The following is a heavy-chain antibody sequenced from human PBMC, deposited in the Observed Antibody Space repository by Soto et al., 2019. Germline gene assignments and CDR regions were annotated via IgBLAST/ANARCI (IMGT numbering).Heavy chain of an antibody. CDR2: IYYSGST. Sequence: PSETLSLTCTVSGGSISSYYWSWIRQPPGKGLEWIGCIYYSGSTYYNPSLKSRVTISVDTSKNQFSLKLSSVTAADTAVYYCATVLLWFGESIYYGMDVWGQGTTVTVSS. CDR1: GGSISSYY. V-gene: IGHV4-59*08. D-gene: IGHD3-10*01. J-gene: IGHJ6*02. CDR3: ATVLLWFGESIYYGMDV.